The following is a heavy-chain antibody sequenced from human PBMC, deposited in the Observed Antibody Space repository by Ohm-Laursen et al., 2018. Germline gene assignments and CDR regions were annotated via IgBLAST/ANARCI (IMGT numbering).Heavy chain of an antibody. D-gene: IGHD3-10*01. Sequence: SLRLSCSASGFTFSDYYMSWIRQAPGKGLEWVSYISNSDSTIYYADSVKGRFTISRDDSKNTLFLQMSALRAEDTALYYCAKENPSYFYDYWGQGTLVTVSS. J-gene: IGHJ4*02. CDR2: ISNSDSTI. CDR1: GFTFSDYY. V-gene: IGHV3-11*04. CDR3: AKENPSYFYDY.